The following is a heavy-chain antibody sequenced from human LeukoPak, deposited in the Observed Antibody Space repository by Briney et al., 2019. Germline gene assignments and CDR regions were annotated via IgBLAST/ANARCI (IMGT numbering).Heavy chain of an antibody. CDR3: ARSSYSSSPFDFDY. CDR1: GGSIGSYY. CDR2: IYYSGST. J-gene: IGHJ4*02. Sequence: SETLSLTCTVSGGSIGSYYWSWIRQPPGKGLEWIGYIYYSGSTNYNPSLKSRVTISVDTSKNQFSLKLSSVTAADTAVYYCARSSYSSSPFDFDYWGQGTLVTVSS. D-gene: IGHD6-6*01. V-gene: IGHV4-59*01.